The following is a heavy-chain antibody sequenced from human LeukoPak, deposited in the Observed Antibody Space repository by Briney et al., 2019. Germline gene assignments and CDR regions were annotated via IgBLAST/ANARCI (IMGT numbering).Heavy chain of an antibody. Sequence: AASVKVSCKATGYTFTSYGISWVRQAPGQGLEWMGWISSNSDNTNYAQKLQGRVTMTTDTSTSTAYMELRSLRSDDTAVYYCARVWGSIKVITDYWGQGTLVTVSS. V-gene: IGHV1-18*01. J-gene: IGHJ4*02. CDR3: ARVWGSIKVITDY. CDR2: ISSNSDNT. D-gene: IGHD3-16*01. CDR1: GYTFTSYG.